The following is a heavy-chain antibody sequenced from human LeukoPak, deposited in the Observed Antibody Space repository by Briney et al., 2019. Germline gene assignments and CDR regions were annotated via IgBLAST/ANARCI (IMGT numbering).Heavy chain of an antibody. D-gene: IGHD3-10*01. CDR2: INHSGST. V-gene: IGHV4-34*01. CDR1: GGSFSGYY. Sequence: SETLSLTCAVYGGSFSGYYWSWIRQPPGKGLEWIGEINHSGSTNYNPSLKSRVTISVDTSKNQFSLKLSSVTAADTAVYYCAREAWRYYYGSGSYYGAPHFDYWGQGTLLTVSS. J-gene: IGHJ4*02. CDR3: AREAWRYYYGSGSYYGAPHFDY.